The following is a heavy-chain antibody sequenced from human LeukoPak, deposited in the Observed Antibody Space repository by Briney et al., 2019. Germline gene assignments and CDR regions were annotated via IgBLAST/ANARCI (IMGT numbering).Heavy chain of an antibody. Sequence: SETLSLTCTVSGGSISSYYWSWIRQPAGKGLEWIGRIYTSGSTNYSPSLKSRVTMSVDTSKNQFSLKLSSVTAADTAVYYCARDGYYYDSSGYRLDPWGQGTLVTVSS. J-gene: IGHJ5*02. CDR3: ARDGYYYDSSGYRLDP. V-gene: IGHV4-4*07. CDR1: GGSISSYY. CDR2: IYTSGST. D-gene: IGHD3-22*01.